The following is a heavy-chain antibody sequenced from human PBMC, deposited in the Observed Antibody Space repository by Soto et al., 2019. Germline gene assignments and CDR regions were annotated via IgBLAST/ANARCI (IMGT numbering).Heavy chain of an antibody. CDR1: GGSFSGYY. CDR2: INHSGST. CDR3: AGFGGGVVPAVFDY. J-gene: IGHJ4*02. Sequence: PSETLSLTCAVYGGSFSGYYWSWTRQPPGKGLEWIGEINHSGSTNYNPSLKSRVTISVDTSKNQFSLKLSSVTAADTAVYYCAGFGGGVVPAVFDYWGQGTLVTVSS. D-gene: IGHD2-2*01. V-gene: IGHV4-34*01.